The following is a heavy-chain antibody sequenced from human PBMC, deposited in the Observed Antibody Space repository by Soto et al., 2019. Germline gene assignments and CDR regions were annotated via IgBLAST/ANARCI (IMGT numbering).Heavy chain of an antibody. CDR1: GFTFSSYE. Sequence: PGGSLRLSCAASGFTFSSYEMNWVRQAPGKGLEWVSYISSSGSTIYYADSVKGRFTISRDNAKNSLYLQMNSLRAEDTAVYYCAREARSSSWYGAFDYWGQGTLVTVSS. J-gene: IGHJ4*02. D-gene: IGHD6-13*01. CDR2: ISSSGSTI. V-gene: IGHV3-48*03. CDR3: AREARSSSWYGAFDY.